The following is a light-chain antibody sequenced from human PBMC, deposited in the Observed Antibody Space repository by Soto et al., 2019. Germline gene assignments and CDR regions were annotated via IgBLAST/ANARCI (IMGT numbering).Light chain of an antibody. CDR3: QHYNSYSEA. V-gene: IGKV1-5*01. J-gene: IGKJ1*01. CDR2: PAS. Sequence: DIQMTQSPSTLSGSVGDRVTITCRASLPISNYLAWYQQNPGKIPNLLLYPASTLQAGVPSRFSGSGSGTEFTLTISSLQPDDFATYYCQHYNSYSEAFGQGTKV. CDR1: LPISNY.